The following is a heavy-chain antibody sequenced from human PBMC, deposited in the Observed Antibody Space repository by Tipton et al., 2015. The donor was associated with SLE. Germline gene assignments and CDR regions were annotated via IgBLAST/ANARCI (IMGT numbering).Heavy chain of an antibody. D-gene: IGHD4-17*01. CDR3: ARAVTTGPDAFDI. Sequence: SCAASGFTFSSYGMHWVRQAPGQGLEWMGIINPSGGNTTYAQKFQGRVTMTRDTSTSTVYMELSSLRSEDTAVYYCARAVTTGPDAFDIWGQGTMVTVSS. J-gene: IGHJ3*02. CDR1: GFTFSSYG. V-gene: IGHV1-46*01. CDR2: INPSGGNT.